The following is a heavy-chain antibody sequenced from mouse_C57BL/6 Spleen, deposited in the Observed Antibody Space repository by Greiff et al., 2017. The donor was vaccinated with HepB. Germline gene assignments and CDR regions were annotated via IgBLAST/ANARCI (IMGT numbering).Heavy chain of an antibody. D-gene: IGHD3-2*02. Sequence: EVKLVESGGGLVKPGGSLKLSCAASGFTFSSYAMSWVRQTPEKRLEWVATISDGGSYTYYPDNVKGRFTIARDNAKNNQYLQMSHLKSEDTAMYYCARDNQLRRREGFAYWGQGTLVTVSA. V-gene: IGHV5-4*01. CDR2: ISDGGSYT. J-gene: IGHJ3*01. CDR1: GFTFSSYA. CDR3: ARDNQLRRREGFAY.